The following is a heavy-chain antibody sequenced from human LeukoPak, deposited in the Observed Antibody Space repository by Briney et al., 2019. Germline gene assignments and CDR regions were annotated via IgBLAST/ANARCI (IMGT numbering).Heavy chain of an antibody. CDR2: ISYDGSNK. CDR3: AKDLLNDYDFWSGYLD. J-gene: IGHJ4*02. V-gene: IGHV3-30*18. Sequence: GGSLRLSCAASGFTFSSYDMHWVRQAPGKGLEWVAVISYDGSNKYYADSVKGRFTISRDNSKNTLYLQMNSQRAEDTAVYYCAKDLLNDYDFWSGYLDWGQGTLVTVSS. CDR1: GFTFSSYD. D-gene: IGHD3-3*01.